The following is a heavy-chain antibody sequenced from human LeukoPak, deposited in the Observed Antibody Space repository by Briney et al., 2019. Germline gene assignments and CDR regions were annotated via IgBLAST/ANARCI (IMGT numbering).Heavy chain of an antibody. CDR3: ATASESAGDFDY. D-gene: IGHD6-6*01. CDR2: ISGSSSYI. CDR1: GFSFSTYN. V-gene: IGHV3-21*06. J-gene: IGHJ4*02. Sequence: GGSLRLSCAASGFSFSTYNMNWVRQAPGKGLEWFSFISGSSSYIYYADSVKGRFTISRDNAENSMYLQMSSLRAEDTAVYYCATASESAGDFDYWGQGTLVTVSS.